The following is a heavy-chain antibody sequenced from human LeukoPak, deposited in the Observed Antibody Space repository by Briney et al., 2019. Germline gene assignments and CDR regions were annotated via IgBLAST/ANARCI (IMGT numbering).Heavy chain of an antibody. CDR3: ARVAGKSSPFDY. J-gene: IGHJ4*02. Sequence: SETLSLTCTVSGYSISSGYYWGWIRQPPGKGLEWIGSIYYSGNTYYNPSLKSRVTISVDTSKNQFSLKLSSVTAADTAVYYCARVAGKSSPFDYWGQGTLVTVSS. CDR1: GYSISSGYY. V-gene: IGHV4-38-2*02. D-gene: IGHD3-10*01. CDR2: IYYSGNT.